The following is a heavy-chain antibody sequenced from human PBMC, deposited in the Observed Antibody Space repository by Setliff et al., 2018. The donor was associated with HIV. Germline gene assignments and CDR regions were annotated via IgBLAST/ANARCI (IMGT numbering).Heavy chain of an antibody. CDR3: ARQGANDSSGYSSFDS. CDR1: GYTFTTYW. J-gene: IGHJ4*02. V-gene: IGHV5-51*01. D-gene: IGHD3-22*01. CDR2: ISPGDSDT. Sequence: GESLKISCKASGYTFTTYWIGWVRQMPGKGLEWIGIISPGDSDTRHSLSVQGQVTISVDKSISTAYLQWSSLKASDTAMYYCARQGANDSSGYSSFDSWGQGTLVTAPQ.